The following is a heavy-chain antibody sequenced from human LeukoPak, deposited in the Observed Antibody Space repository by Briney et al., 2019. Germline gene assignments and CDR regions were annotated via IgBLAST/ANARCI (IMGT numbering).Heavy chain of an antibody. CDR3: ARYEYGGIDY. Sequence: GRSLRLSCAASGFTFSSYGMHWVRQAPGKGLEWVSAISVSAGSTYYADSVKGRFTIFRDNSKNTLYLQMNSLRAEDTAVYYCARYEYGGIDYWGQGTLVTVSS. J-gene: IGHJ4*02. CDR1: GFTFSSYG. V-gene: IGHV3-23*01. CDR2: ISVSAGST. D-gene: IGHD4-23*01.